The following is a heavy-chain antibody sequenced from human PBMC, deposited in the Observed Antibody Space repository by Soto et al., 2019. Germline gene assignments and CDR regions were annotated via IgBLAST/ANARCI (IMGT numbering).Heavy chain of an antibody. J-gene: IGHJ5*02. CDR2: IWDDGSNK. Sequence: QVQLEESGGGVVQPGRSLRLSCAASGFTFSSYGMHWVRQAPGKGLEWVAVIWDDGSNKYYADSVKGRFTISRDNSKNTLYLQMISLRAEDTAVYYCARDCVRGLPGYYGSLWFDPWGQGTLVTVSS. CDR1: GFTFSSYG. CDR3: ARDCVRGLPGYYGSLWFDP. V-gene: IGHV3-33*01. D-gene: IGHD4-17*01.